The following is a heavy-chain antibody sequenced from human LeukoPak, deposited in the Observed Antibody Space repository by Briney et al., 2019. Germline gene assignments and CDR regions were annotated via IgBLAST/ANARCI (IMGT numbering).Heavy chain of an antibody. CDR2: ISSSGSTI. CDR3: ARERWGRLDY. V-gene: IGHV3-48*03. Sequence: GGSLRLSCAASGSTFSSYEMNWVRQAPGKGLEWVSYISSSGSTIYYADSVKGRFTTSRDNAKNSLYLQMNSLRAEDTAVYYCARERWGRLDYWGQGTLVTVSS. CDR1: GSTFSSYE. D-gene: IGHD4-23*01. J-gene: IGHJ4*02.